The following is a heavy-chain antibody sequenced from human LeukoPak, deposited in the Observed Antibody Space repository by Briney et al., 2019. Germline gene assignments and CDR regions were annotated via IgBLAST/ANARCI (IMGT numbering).Heavy chain of an antibody. CDR3: ARDKEGVSRVDY. D-gene: IGHD3-10*01. J-gene: IGHJ4*02. V-gene: IGHV1-18*01. CDR2: ISAYNGNT. CDR1: GYTFTSYG. Sequence: GPVKVSCNASGYTFTSYGSSWVRQAPGQGREWMGWISAYNGNTNYAQKLQGRVTMTTDTSTSTAYMELRSLRSDDTAVYYCARDKEGVSRVDYWGQGTLVTVSS.